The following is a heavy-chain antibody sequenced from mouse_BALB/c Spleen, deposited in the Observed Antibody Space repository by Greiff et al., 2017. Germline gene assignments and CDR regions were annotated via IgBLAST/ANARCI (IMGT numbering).Heavy chain of an antibody. J-gene: IGHJ3*01. D-gene: IGHD1-2*01. Sequence: QVQLQQSGAELVKPGASVKLSCKASGYTFTSYYMYWVKQRPGQGLEWIGEINPSNGGTNFNEKFKSKATLTVDKSSSTAYMQLSSLTSEDSAVYYCTAVTAWFAYWGQGTLVTVSA. CDR2: INPSNGGT. CDR3: TAVTAWFAY. V-gene: IGHV1S81*02. CDR1: GYTFTSYY.